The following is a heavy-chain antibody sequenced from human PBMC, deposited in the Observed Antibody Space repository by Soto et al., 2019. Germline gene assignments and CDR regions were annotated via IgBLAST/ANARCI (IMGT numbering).Heavy chain of an antibody. Sequence: SETLSLTCSVSGNSISTVDYFWAWVRQPPGQALEYIGYIYKSATTYYNPSFESRVAISLDTSKSQFSLNVTSLTAADTAVYFCARGRYCLTGRCFPNWFDSWGQGPLVTVS. CDR3: ARGRYCLTGRCFPNWFDS. CDR2: IYKSATT. D-gene: IGHD2-15*01. CDR1: GNSISTVDYF. J-gene: IGHJ5*01. V-gene: IGHV4-30-4*01.